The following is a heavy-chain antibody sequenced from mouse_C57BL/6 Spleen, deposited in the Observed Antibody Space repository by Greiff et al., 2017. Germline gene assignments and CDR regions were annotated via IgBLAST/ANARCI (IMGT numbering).Heavy chain of an antibody. D-gene: IGHD1-1*01. CDR1: GFTFSSYA. Sequence: DVMLVESGGGLVKPGGSLKLSCAASGFTFSSYAMSWVRQTPEKRLEWVATISDGGSYTYYPDNVKGRFTISRDNAKNNLYLQMSHLKSEDTAMYYCARDTTVVARGYFDVWGTGTTVTVSS. V-gene: IGHV5-4*01. J-gene: IGHJ1*03. CDR3: ARDTTVVARGYFDV. CDR2: ISDGGSYT.